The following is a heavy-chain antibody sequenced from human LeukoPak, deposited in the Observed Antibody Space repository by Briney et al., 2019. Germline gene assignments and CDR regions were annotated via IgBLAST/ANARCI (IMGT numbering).Heavy chain of an antibody. J-gene: IGHJ4*02. CDR3: ARGRPHGNDY. D-gene: IGHD4-23*01. CDR1: GFTFSSYW. V-gene: IGHV3-74*01. CDR2: IASDGSST. Sequence: GGSLRLSCAASGFTFSSYWMDWVRQAPGKGLVWVSRIASDGSSTTYADSVKGRFSISRDNAKNTLYLQMNSLRVKDTAVYYCARGRPHGNDYWGQGTLVTVSS.